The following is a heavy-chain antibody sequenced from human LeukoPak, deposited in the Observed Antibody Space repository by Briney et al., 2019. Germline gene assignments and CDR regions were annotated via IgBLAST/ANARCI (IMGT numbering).Heavy chain of an antibody. CDR2: INSDGSSR. CDR3: VRDPGYYDSSGFHPFDY. J-gene: IGHJ4*02. D-gene: IGHD3-22*01. CDR1: GFTFSSYW. Sequence: GGSLRLSCAASGFTFSSYWMHWVRQAPGKGLVWVSRINSDGSSRSYADSVEGRFTISRDNAKNTLYLQMNSLRAEDTAVYYCVRDPGYYDSSGFHPFDYWGQGTLVTVSS. V-gene: IGHV3-74*01.